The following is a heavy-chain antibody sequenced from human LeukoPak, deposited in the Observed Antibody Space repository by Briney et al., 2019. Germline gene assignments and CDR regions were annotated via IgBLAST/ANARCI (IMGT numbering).Heavy chain of an antibody. CDR1: GFTFSNHV. D-gene: IGHD6-19*01. Sequence: GGSLRLSCAASGFTFSNHVMHWVRQAPGKGLEWGAVISSDGNNDYYADSVQGRFTIARDNSKNTLYLQMNSLRAEDKAVYYCARDRPGITVAGALDYWGQGTLVTVSS. J-gene: IGHJ4*02. CDR2: ISSDGNND. CDR3: ARDRPGITVAGALDY. V-gene: IGHV3-30*04.